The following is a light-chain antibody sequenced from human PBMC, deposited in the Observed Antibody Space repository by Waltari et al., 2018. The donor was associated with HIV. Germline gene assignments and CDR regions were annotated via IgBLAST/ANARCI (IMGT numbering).Light chain of an antibody. CDR3: QSYDNSLTGSL. CDR2: GSV. Sequence: QSVLTQAPSVSGAPGQRVTISCTGSSSNIGAGYDVNWYQQHPATAPNLLICGSVNRPPAVPDRLSASTSGTSASRAITGLQAEDEADYFCQSYDNSLTGSLFGGGTKLTVL. J-gene: IGLJ2*01. CDR1: SSNIGAGYD. V-gene: IGLV1-40*01.